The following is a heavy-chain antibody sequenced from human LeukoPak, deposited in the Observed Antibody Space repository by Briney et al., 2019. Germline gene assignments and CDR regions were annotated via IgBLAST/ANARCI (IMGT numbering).Heavy chain of an antibody. Sequence: PSETLSLTCTVSGGSISSSFYYWGWIRQPPGKGLEWIGNIYNTGSTRYKPSLESRVTISLDTSKNQFSLKLSSVTAADTAVYYCARGLQQLVYYYYYYMDVWGKGTTVTVSS. CDR1: GGSISSSFYY. V-gene: IGHV4-39*07. J-gene: IGHJ6*03. CDR2: IYNTGST. CDR3: ARGLQQLVYYYYYYMDV. D-gene: IGHD6-6*01.